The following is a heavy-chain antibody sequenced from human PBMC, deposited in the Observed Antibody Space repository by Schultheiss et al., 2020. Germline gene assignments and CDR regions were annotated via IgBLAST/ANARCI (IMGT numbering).Heavy chain of an antibody. Sequence: SQTLSLTCTVSGGSISSTNYYWGWIRQPPGKGLEWIGEINHSGSTNYNPSLKSRVTLSVDTSKNQFSLKLSSVTAADTAVYYCAREGGGDYYGMDVWGQGTTVTVSS. D-gene: IGHD3-16*01. V-gene: IGHV4-39*07. CDR3: AREGGGDYYGMDV. CDR1: GGSISSTNYY. J-gene: IGHJ6*02. CDR2: INHSGST.